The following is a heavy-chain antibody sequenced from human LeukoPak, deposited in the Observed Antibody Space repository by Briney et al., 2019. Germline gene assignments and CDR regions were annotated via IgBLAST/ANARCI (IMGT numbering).Heavy chain of an antibody. J-gene: IGHJ6*02. V-gene: IGHV1-69*04. Sequence: GSSVKVSCKASGGTFSSYAISWVRQAPGQGLEWMGRIIPILGIANYAQKFQGRVTITADKSTSTAYMELSSLRSEDTAVYYCARVPLYYDILTGYLPNYYYGMDVWGQGTTVTVSS. CDR3: ARVPLYYDILTGYLPNYYYGMDV. CDR1: GGTFSSYA. D-gene: IGHD3-9*01. CDR2: IIPILGIA.